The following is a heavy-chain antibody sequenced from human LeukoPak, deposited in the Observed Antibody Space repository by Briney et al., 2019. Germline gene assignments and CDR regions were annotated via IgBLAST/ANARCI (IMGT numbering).Heavy chain of an antibody. Sequence: GGSLRLSCAASGFIVSSNYMSWVRQAPGKGLEWVSVIYSGGSTYYADSVKGRFTISRDNSKNTLYLQMNSLRAEDTAVYYCARVLPGMVRGVIPPFFDYWGQGTLVTVSS. D-gene: IGHD3-10*01. V-gene: IGHV3-53*01. J-gene: IGHJ4*02. CDR3: ARVLPGMVRGVIPPFFDY. CDR1: GFIVSSNY. CDR2: IYSGGST.